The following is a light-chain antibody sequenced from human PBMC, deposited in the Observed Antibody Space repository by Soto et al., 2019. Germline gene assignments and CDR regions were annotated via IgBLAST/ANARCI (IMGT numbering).Light chain of an antibody. CDR3: QQYNNWLMYT. J-gene: IGKJ2*01. CDR1: QSVSSN. V-gene: IGKV3-15*01. Sequence: EIVMTQSPATLSVSPGERATLSCRASQSVSSNLAWHQQKPGQAPRLLIYGASTRATGIPARFSGSGSGTEFTLTISSLQSEDFAGYYCQQYNNWLMYTFGQGTKLEIK. CDR2: GAS.